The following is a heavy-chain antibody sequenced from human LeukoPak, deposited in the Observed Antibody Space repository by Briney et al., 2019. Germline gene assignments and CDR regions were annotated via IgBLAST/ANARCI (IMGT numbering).Heavy chain of an antibody. V-gene: IGHV3-23*01. CDR2: ISGSDSGT. CDR3: AKCMSGTGVCLNFDS. D-gene: IGHD2-8*02. Sequence: GGSLRLSCEASGFTFSTYAMSWVRQPPGKGLQWVSGISGSDSGTYYTDSVKGRFTISRDNSKNTVYLEIDNLRAEDTAVYYCAKCMSGTGVCLNFDSLGQGILVTASS. J-gene: IGHJ4*02. CDR1: GFTFSTYA.